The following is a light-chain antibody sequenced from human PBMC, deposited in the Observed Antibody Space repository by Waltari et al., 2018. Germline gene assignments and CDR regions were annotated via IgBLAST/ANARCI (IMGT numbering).Light chain of an antibody. Sequence: EIVLTQSPGTLSLSPGDRATLSCRASQTVSSSYLAWYQQKPGQPPRLLIYGATSRATGITDGFRGSGSGTDFTLTSSRLGREDCAVYHCQQYGTSPGTFGQGTKVEIK. J-gene: IGKJ1*01. CDR1: QTVSSSY. CDR2: GAT. V-gene: IGKV3-20*01. CDR3: QQYGTSPGT.